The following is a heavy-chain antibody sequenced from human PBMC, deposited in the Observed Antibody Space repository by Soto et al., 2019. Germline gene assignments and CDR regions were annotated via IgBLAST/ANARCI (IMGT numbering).Heavy chain of an antibody. J-gene: IGHJ1*01. D-gene: IGHD4-17*01. CDR1: GFTFSSYA. CDR2: ISGSVGGT. V-gene: IGHV3-23*01. Sequence: EVQLLESGGGLVQPGGSLRLSCAASGFTFSSYAMNWVRQAPGKGLEWVSTISGSVGGTYYADSVKGRFTISTDNSKNTLYLQMNSLRAEDTAVYYCAKVGWNTMTTVTKGYFQHWGQGTLVTVSS. CDR3: AKVGWNTMTTVTKGYFQH.